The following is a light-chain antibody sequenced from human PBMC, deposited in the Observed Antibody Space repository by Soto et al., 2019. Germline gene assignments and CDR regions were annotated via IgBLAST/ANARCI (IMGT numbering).Light chain of an antibody. CDR2: GAS. Sequence: EIVLTQSPGTLSLSPGERATLSCRASQSVSSSYLAWYQQKPGQAPRLLIYGASSRATGIADRFSGSGSGTDFTLTISRLYPEDFAVYYCQQYGSSYTFGQGTKLEIK. J-gene: IGKJ2*01. V-gene: IGKV3-20*01. CDR3: QQYGSSYT. CDR1: QSVSSSY.